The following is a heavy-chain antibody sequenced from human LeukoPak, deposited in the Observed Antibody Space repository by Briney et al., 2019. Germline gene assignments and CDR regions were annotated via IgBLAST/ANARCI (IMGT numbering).Heavy chain of an antibody. V-gene: IGHV3-30*02. D-gene: IGHD6-19*01. J-gene: IGHJ4*02. CDR3: ARDLNSSVPLGY. CDR2: IRYDGSNK. CDR1: GFTFSSYG. Sequence: GGSLRLSCAASGFTFSSYGMHWVRQAPGKGLEWVAFIRYDGSNKYYADSVKGRFTISRDNSKNTLYLQMNSLRAEDTAVYYCARDLNSSVPLGYWGQGTLVTVSS.